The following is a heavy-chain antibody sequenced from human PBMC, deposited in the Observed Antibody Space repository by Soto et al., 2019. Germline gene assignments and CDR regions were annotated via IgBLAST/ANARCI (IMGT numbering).Heavy chain of an antibody. CDR1: GFTFDDYA. Sequence: PGGSLRLSCAASGFTFDDYALHWVRQAPGKGLEWVSGINWNSGSIGYADSVRGRFTISRDNAKNSLYLQMNSLRVEDTGVYYCVKEARLADVWGQGTTVTVSS. D-gene: IGHD6-25*01. CDR2: INWNSGSI. J-gene: IGHJ6*02. CDR3: VKEARLADV. V-gene: IGHV3-9*01.